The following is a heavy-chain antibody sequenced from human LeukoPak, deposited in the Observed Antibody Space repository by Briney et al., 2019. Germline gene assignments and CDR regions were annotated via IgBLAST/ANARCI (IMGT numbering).Heavy chain of an antibody. J-gene: IGHJ4*02. D-gene: IGHD3-10*01. V-gene: IGHV1-69*05. CDR3: ARDLHYYGSGSYGPGF. Sequence: SVKVSCKASGGTFSSYAISWVRQAPGQGLEWMGGIIPIFGTANYAQKFQGRVTITTDESTSTAYMELSSLRSEDTAVYYCARDLHYYGSGSYGPGFWGQGTLVTVSS. CDR1: GGTFSSYA. CDR2: IIPIFGTA.